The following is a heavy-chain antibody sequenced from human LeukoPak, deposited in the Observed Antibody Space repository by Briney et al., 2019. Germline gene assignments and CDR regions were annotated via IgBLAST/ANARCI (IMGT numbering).Heavy chain of an antibody. J-gene: IGHJ4*02. CDR1: GFTFSGYT. CDR3: ARVWSMIREYVEY. CDR2: ISSSSDYI. D-gene: IGHD3-10*01. Sequence: PGGPLRLSCAASGFTFSGYTMNWVRQTPGKGLEWVSSISSSSDYIYYADSVKGRFTISRDNSKDSLYLQMSSLRAEDTAVYYCARVWSMIREYVEYWGQGTLVTVSS. V-gene: IGHV3-21*01.